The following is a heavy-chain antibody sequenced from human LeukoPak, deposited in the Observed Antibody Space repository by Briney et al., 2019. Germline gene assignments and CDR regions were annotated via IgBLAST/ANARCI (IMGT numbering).Heavy chain of an antibody. V-gene: IGHV4-4*07. D-gene: IGHD3/OR15-3a*01. J-gene: IGHJ4*02. CDR1: GYSISSGYY. CDR2: IYTSGST. Sequence: SETLSLTCAVSGYSISSGYYWSWIRQPAGKGLEWIGRIYTSGSTNYNPSLKSRVTMSVDTSKNQFSLKLSSVTAADTAVYYCARDGDWSTPFDYWGQGTLVTVSS. CDR3: ARDGDWSTPFDY.